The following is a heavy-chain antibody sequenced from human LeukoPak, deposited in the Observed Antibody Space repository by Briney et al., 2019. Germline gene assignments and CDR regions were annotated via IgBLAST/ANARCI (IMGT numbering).Heavy chain of an antibody. CDR1: GFTFSTYW. Sequence: TGGSLRLSCAASGFTFSTYWMSWVRQAPGKGLEWVANIRQDGSKIYYADSVKGRFTISRDNAKNSLYLQMNSLRAEDTAVYYCARDQGSGSYLLDTPRGNDYWGQGTLVTVSS. D-gene: IGHD1-26*01. V-gene: IGHV3-7*01. J-gene: IGHJ4*02. CDR2: IRQDGSKI. CDR3: ARDQGSGSYLLDTPRGNDY.